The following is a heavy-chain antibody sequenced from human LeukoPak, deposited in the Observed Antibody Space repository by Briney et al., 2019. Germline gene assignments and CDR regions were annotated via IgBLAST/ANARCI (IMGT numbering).Heavy chain of an antibody. CDR2: IYYTGIT. V-gene: IGHV4-59*08. Sequence: SETLSLTCTVSGGSMNTYYWSWMRQPPGKTLEWIGYIYYTGITNYNSSLKSRVTISVDTSKNQFSLKLSSVTAADTAVYYCARLGRDYYGSGSYLSAGPFDYWGQGALVTVSS. D-gene: IGHD3-10*01. J-gene: IGHJ4*02. CDR1: GGSMNTYY. CDR3: ARLGRDYYGSGSYLSAGPFDY.